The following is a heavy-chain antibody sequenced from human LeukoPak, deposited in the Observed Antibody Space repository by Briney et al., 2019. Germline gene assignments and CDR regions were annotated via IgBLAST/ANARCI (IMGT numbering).Heavy chain of an antibody. J-gene: IGHJ6*02. CDR3: ARDLSSGWPRNYYFGMDV. CDR2: INPNSGGT. Sequence: GASVKVSCKASGYTFTGYYMHWVRQAPGQGLEWIGWINPNSGGTNYAQKFQGRVTMTRDTSISTAYMELSRLRSDDTAVYYCARDLSSGWPRNYYFGMDVWGQGTTVTVSS. V-gene: IGHV1-2*02. D-gene: IGHD6-19*01. CDR1: GYTFTGYY.